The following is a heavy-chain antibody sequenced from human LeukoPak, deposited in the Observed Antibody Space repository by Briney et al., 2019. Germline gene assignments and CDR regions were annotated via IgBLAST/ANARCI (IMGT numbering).Heavy chain of an antibody. D-gene: IGHD3-10*01. CDR2: ISGGSRYT. V-gene: IGHV3-21*05. CDR1: GFTFSSYA. J-gene: IGHJ4*02. Sequence: SGGSLRLSCAASGFTFSSYAMNWVRQAPGKGLEWVSYISGGSRYTNYADSVKGRFTISRDNAKNSLYLQMNSLRAEDTAVYYCAREYGSGSCFDFWGQGTLVTVSS. CDR3: AREYGSGSCFDF.